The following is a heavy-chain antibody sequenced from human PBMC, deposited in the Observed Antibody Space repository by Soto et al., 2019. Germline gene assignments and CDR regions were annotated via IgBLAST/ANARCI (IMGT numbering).Heavy chain of an antibody. CDR1: GGSISSSNW. D-gene: IGHD6-6*01. Sequence: SETLSLTCAVSGGSISSSNWWSCFRQPPGKGLECIGEIYHSGSTNYNPSLNSRVTISVDKSKNQFSLKLCSVTAADTAVYYCARSGVSSIAAPEMDVWRQGTTVTVSS. CDR2: IYHSGST. V-gene: IGHV4-4*02. CDR3: ARSGVSSIAAPEMDV. J-gene: IGHJ6*02.